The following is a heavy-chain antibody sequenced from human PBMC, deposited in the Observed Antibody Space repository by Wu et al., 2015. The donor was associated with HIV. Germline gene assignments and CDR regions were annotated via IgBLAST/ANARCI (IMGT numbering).Heavy chain of an antibody. J-gene: IGHJ4*02. CDR3: ARGDKTYYDFWSGYQGLCYFDY. CDR2: INPNSGGT. V-gene: IGHV1-2*02. D-gene: IGHD3-3*01. Sequence: QVQLVQSGAEVKKPGASVKVSCKASGYTFTGYYMHWVRQAPGQGLEWMGWINPNSGGTNYAQKFQGRVTMTRDTSISTAYMELSRLRSDDTAVYYCARGDKTYYDFWSGYQGLCYFDYWGQGTLVTVSS. CDR1: GYTFTGYY.